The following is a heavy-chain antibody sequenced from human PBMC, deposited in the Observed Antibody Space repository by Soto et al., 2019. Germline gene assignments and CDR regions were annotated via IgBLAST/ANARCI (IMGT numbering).Heavy chain of an antibody. CDR1: GGTFSSYA. D-gene: IGHD3-3*01. CDR3: ARDFWSGYPQGLYFDL. J-gene: IGHJ2*01. Sequence: QVQLVQSGAEVKKPGSSVKVSCKASGGTFSSYAISWVRQAPGQGLEWMGGIIPIFGTANYAQKFQGRVTITADESTSTAYMELTSLRSEDTAVYYCARDFWSGYPQGLYFDLWGRGTLVTVSS. CDR2: IIPIFGTA. V-gene: IGHV1-69*12.